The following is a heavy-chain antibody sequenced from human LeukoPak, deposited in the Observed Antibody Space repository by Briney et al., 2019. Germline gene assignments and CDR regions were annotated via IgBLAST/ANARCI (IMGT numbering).Heavy chain of an antibody. D-gene: IGHD3-22*01. J-gene: IGHJ4*02. CDR1: GFTFSSYW. CDR2: INSDGSST. CDR3: AKDQSGMIVVWYFDY. Sequence: GGSLRLSCAASGFTFSSYWMHWVRQAPGKGLVWVSRINSDGSSTSYADSVKGRFTISRDNAKNTLYLQMNSLRAEDTAVYYCAKDQSGMIVVWYFDYWGQGTLVTVSS. V-gene: IGHV3-74*01.